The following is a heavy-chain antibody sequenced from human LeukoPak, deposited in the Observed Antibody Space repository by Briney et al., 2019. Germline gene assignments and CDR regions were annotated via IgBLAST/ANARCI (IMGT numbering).Heavy chain of an antibody. J-gene: IGHJ4*02. CDR2: INHSGYT. CDR3: ARMTTGHDY. CDR1: GVSFNDYY. V-gene: IGHV4-34*01. Sequence: PSETLSLTCAVSGVSFNDYYWSWVRQTPGKGLEWIGEINHSGYTNDSPSLKSRVTLSIDASRKQFSLNLRSVTVADTGIYYCARMTTGHDYWGQGTLVTVSS. D-gene: IGHD4-17*01.